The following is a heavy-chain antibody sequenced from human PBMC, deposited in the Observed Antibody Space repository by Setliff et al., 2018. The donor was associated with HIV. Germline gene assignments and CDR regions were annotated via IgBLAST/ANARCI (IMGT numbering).Heavy chain of an antibody. D-gene: IGHD3-9*01. J-gene: IGHJ3*01. CDR3: ASGRPPQWTALTGQRFEPFDL. V-gene: IGHV1-2*02. Sequence: ASVKVSCKTSGYTFTDYFIHWVRQAPGQRPEWMAWINPNSAATNVAQKFQGRVTMTRDTSITTAYMELSGLTSDDTAVYFCASGRPPQWTALTGQRFEPFDLWGQGTMVTVSS. CDR1: GYTFTDYF. CDR2: INPNSAAT.